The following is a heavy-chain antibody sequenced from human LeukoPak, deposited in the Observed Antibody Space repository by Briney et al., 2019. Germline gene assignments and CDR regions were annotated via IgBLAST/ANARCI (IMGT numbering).Heavy chain of an antibody. Sequence: SETLSLTCTVSGGSMSLYHWGWIRQPPGKGLEWTGYIYYSGSTNYNPSLNSRVTISVDMSKNQFSLRLSSVTAADTAIYYCARAVSGRFDYWGQGTLVTVSS. V-gene: IGHV4-59*08. CDR2: IYYSGST. CDR3: ARAVSGRFDY. CDR1: GGSMSLYH. D-gene: IGHD6-19*01. J-gene: IGHJ4*02.